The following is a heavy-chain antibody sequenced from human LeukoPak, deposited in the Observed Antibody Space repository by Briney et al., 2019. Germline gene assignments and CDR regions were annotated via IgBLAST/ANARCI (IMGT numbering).Heavy chain of an antibody. CDR3: ARDPGILTGRYYFDY. Sequence: ASVKVSRKASGGTFSSYAICWVRQAPGQGLEWMGGIIPIFGTANYAQKFQGRVTITTDESTSTAYMELSSLRSEDTAVYYCARDPGILTGRYYFDYWGQGTLVTVSS. D-gene: IGHD3-9*01. CDR1: GGTFSSYA. J-gene: IGHJ4*02. V-gene: IGHV1-69*05. CDR2: IIPIFGTA.